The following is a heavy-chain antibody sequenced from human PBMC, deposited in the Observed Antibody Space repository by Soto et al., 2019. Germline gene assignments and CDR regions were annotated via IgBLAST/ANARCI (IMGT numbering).Heavy chain of an antibody. CDR1: GDSLNSGAYS. V-gene: IGHV4-61*03. J-gene: IGHJ4*02. CDR2: IYHTWGT. Sequence: SETLSLTCNVSGDSLNSGAYSCTWIRQFQGRRLQWIGHIYHTWGTTYNPSLFIRLTILLATSRNHFSLPLQYVNAVDTGVYFCARTWCRSDCSHWRKRNLVTFSS. CDR3: ARTWCRSDCSH. D-gene: IGHD2-21*02.